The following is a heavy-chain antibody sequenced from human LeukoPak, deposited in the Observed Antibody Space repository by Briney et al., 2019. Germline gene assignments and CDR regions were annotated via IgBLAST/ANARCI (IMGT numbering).Heavy chain of an antibody. CDR2: IYYSGST. CDR3: ARDPGVAAPTPLFDY. J-gene: IGHJ4*02. V-gene: IGHV4-31*03. Sequence: SETLSLTCTVSGGSISSGGYYWSWIRQHPGKGLEWIGYIYYSGSTYYNPSLKSRVTISVDTSKNQFSLKLSSVTAADTAVYYCARDPGVAAPTPLFDYWGQGTLVTVSS. CDR1: GGSISSGGYY. D-gene: IGHD2-15*01.